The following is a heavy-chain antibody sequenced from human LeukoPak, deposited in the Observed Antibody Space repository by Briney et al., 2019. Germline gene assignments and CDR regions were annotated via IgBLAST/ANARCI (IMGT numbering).Heavy chain of an antibody. Sequence: ASVKVSCKASGYTFTSYDINWVRQATGQGLEWMGWMNPNSGNTGYAQKFQGRITMTWSTSISTAYMELSSLRSEDTAVYYCARVPREITSIRGQGTMVTVSS. J-gene: IGHJ3*02. CDR2: MNPNSGNT. D-gene: IGHD3-16*02. CDR1: GYTFTSYD. V-gene: IGHV1-8*01. CDR3: ARVPREITSI.